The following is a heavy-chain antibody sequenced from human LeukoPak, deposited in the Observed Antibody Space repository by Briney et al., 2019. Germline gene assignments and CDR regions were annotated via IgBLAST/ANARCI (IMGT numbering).Heavy chain of an antibody. V-gene: IGHV1-8*03. D-gene: IGHD5-24*01. CDR3: ARARDGYNPDY. CDR2: INPSSGNT. J-gene: IGHJ4*02. Sequence: ASVKVSCKASGYTFTGYYMHWVRQAPGQGLEWMGWINPSSGNTGYAQKFQGRVTITRNTSISTAYMELSSLRSEDTAVYYCARARDGYNPDYWGQGTLVTVSS. CDR1: GYTFTGYY.